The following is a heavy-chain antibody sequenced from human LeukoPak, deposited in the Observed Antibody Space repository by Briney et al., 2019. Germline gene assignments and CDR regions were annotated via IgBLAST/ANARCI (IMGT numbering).Heavy chain of an antibody. CDR1: GGSFSGYY. Sequence: SETLSLTCAVYGGSFSGYYWSWIRQPPGKGLEWIGRIYTSGNTNYNPSLKSRVTISVDTSKNQFSLKLSSVTAADTAVYYCARVGGYGDKIDYWGQGTLVTVSS. CDR2: IYTSGNT. V-gene: IGHV4-59*10. CDR3: ARVGGYGDKIDY. J-gene: IGHJ4*02. D-gene: IGHD4-17*01.